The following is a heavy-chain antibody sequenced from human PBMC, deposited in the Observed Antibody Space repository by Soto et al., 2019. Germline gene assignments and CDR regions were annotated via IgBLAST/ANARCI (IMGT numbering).Heavy chain of an antibody. J-gene: IGHJ6*02. Sequence: GGSLRLSCAASGFTFSSYGMHWVRQAPGKGLEWVAVISYDGSNKYYADSVKGRFTISRDNSKNTLYLQMNSLRAEDTAVYYCAKVFSSSREENYYYGMDVWGQGTTVTVSS. V-gene: IGHV3-30*18. CDR2: ISYDGSNK. CDR1: GFTFSSYG. D-gene: IGHD6-13*01. CDR3: AKVFSSSREENYYYGMDV.